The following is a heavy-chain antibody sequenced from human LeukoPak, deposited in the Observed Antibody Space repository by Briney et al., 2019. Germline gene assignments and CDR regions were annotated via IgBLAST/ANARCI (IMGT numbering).Heavy chain of an antibody. CDR3: ARILRATQYYDFWSGYLKSPIINAFDI. CDR1: GYTFTSYG. J-gene: IGHJ3*02. CDR2: ISAYNGNT. Sequence: ASVKVSCKASGYTFTSYGISWVRQAPGQGLEWMGWISAYNGNTNYAQKLQGRVTMTTDTSTSTAYMELRSLRSDDTAVYYCARILRATQYYDFWSGYLKSPIINAFDIWGQGTMVTVSS. D-gene: IGHD3-3*01. V-gene: IGHV1-18*01.